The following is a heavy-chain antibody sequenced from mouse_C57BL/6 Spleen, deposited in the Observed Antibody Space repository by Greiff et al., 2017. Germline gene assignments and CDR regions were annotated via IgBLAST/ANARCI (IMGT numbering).Heavy chain of an antibody. CDR2: IDPEDGET. J-gene: IGHJ1*03. CDR3: ARGCGSNYKYFDV. D-gene: IGHD1-1*01. V-gene: IGHV14-2*01. Sequence: EVMLVESGAELVKPGASVKLSCTASGFNIKDYYMHWVKQRTEQGLEWIGRIDPEDGETKYAPKFQGKATITADTSSNTAYLQLSSLTSEDTADYYCARGCGSNYKYFDVWGTGTTVTVSS. CDR1: GFNIKDYY.